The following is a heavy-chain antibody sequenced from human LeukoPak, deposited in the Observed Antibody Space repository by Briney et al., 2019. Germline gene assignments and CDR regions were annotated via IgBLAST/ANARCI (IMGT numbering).Heavy chain of an antibody. J-gene: IGHJ6*03. CDR1: GGSISSGSYY. V-gene: IGHV4-61*02. CDR2: IYTSGST. Sequence: PSETLSLTCTVSGGSISSGSYYWNWIRQPAGTGLEWIGRIYTSGSTNYNPSLKSRITISVDTSKNQFSLRLSSVTAADTAVHYCARGVMVRGVIISYYYMDVWGKGTTVTISS. D-gene: IGHD3-10*01. CDR3: ARGVMVRGVIISYYYMDV.